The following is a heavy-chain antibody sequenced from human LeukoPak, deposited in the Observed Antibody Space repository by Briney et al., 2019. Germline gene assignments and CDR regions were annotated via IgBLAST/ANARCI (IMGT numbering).Heavy chain of an antibody. CDR1: GFTFSSYA. V-gene: IGHV3-23*01. CDR2: ISVSGGST. J-gene: IGHJ4*02. D-gene: IGHD3-3*01. CDR3: AKDGVLRFLEWLLSPSPYFDY. Sequence: GGSLRLSCAASGFTFSSYAMSWVRQAPGKGLEWVSAISVSGGSTYYADSVKGRFTISRDNSKNTLYLQMNSLRAEDTAVYYCAKDGVLRFLEWLLSPSPYFDYWGQGTLVTVSS.